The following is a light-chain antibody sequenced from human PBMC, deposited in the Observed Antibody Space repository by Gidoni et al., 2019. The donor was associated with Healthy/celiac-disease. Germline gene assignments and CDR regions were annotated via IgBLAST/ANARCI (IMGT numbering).Light chain of an antibody. V-gene: IGLV2-14*01. CDR2: EFS. Sequence: QSALPQPAYVSGSPGQSITISCTGTSSDVGGYNSVSWYQQHPGKAPKLMIYEFSNRPSGVSNRFSGSKYGSTASLTISGLQAEDEADYYCSSYTSSSTLGGVFGGGTKRTVL. CDR3: SSYTSSSTLGGV. J-gene: IGLJ2*01. CDR1: SSDVGGYNS.